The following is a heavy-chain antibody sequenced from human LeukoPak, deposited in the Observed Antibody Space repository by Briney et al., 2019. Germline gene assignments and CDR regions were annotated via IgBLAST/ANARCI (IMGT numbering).Heavy chain of an antibody. CDR3: TRGRAYFGS. J-gene: IGHJ4*02. V-gene: IGHV3-49*04. CDR2: IRNKTYGGTT. Sequence: GSLRLSCTTSGFTFGDYAMSWGRKAPGKGLGWVGFIRNKTYGGTTDYAASVKGRFTISRDDSKSIAYLQMNSLKTEDTAVYYCTRGRAYFGSWGQGTLVTVSS. CDR1: GFTFGDYA.